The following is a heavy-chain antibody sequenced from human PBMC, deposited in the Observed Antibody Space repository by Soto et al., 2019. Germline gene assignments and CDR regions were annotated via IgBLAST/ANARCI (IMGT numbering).Heavy chain of an antibody. CDR2: IYYSGST. V-gene: IGHV4-39*07. J-gene: IGHJ3*02. Sequence: PSETLSLTCTVSGGSISSSSYYWGWIRQPPGKGLEWIGSIYYSGSTYYNPSLKSRVTISVDTSKNQFSLKLSSVTAADTAVYYCARDGNWNDADAFDIWGQGTMVTVSS. CDR3: ARDGNWNDADAFDI. D-gene: IGHD1-1*01. CDR1: GGSISSSSYY.